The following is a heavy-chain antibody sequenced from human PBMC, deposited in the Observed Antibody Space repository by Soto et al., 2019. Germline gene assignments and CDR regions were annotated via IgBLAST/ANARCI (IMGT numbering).Heavy chain of an antibody. CDR3: ATYYYINWFDP. V-gene: IGHV4-39*01. CDR1: GGSISSSSYY. D-gene: IGHD3-10*01. CDR2: IYYSGST. Sequence: SETLSLTCTVSGGSISSSSYYWGWIRQPPGKGLEWIGSIYYSGSTYYNPSLKSRVTISVDTSKNQFSLKLSSVTAADTAVYYCATYYYINWFDPWGQGTLVTVSS. J-gene: IGHJ5*02.